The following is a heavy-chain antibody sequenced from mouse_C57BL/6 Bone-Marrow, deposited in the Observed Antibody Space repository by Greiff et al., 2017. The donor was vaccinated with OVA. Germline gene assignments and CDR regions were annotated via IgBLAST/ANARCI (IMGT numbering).Heavy chain of an antibody. J-gene: IGHJ4*01. D-gene: IGHD2-2*01. CDR2: IYPRSGNT. CDR1: GYTFTSYG. CDR3: ASPFYYGNDPDY. Sequence: VQLVESGAELARPGASVKLSCKASGYTFTSYGISWVKQRTGQGLEWIGEIYPRSGNTYYNEKFKGKATLTADKSSSTAYMELRSLTSEDSAVYFCASPFYYGNDPDYWGPGTSVTVSS. V-gene: IGHV1-81*01.